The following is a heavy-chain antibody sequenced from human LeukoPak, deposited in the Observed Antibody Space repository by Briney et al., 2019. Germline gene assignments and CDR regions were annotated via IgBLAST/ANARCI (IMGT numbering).Heavy chain of an antibody. Sequence: PGGSLRLSCAASGFTFSSYAMHWVRQAPGKGLEWVAVISYDGSNKYYADFVKGRFTISRDNSKNTLYLQMNSLRAEDTAVYYCARDDSSGYHPPFDYWGQGTLVTVSS. CDR2: ISYDGSNK. V-gene: IGHV3-30-3*01. CDR3: ARDDSSGYHPPFDY. D-gene: IGHD3-22*01. CDR1: GFTFSSYA. J-gene: IGHJ4*02.